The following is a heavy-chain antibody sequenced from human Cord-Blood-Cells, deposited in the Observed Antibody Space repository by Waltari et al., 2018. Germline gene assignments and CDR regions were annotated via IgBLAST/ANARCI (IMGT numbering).Heavy chain of an antibody. CDR3: ARRGVFGVVINFDY. J-gene: IGHJ4*02. CDR2: INAGNGNT. Sequence: QLPLVQSGSEVKTPGLSVKVSCKASGFTFPSYALHWVRDAPGQRLEWMGWINAGNGNTKYSQKFQGRVTITRDTSASTAYMELSRLRSEDTAVYYCARRGVFGVVINFDYWGQGTLVTVSS. CDR1: GFTFPSYA. V-gene: IGHV1-3*01. D-gene: IGHD3-3*01.